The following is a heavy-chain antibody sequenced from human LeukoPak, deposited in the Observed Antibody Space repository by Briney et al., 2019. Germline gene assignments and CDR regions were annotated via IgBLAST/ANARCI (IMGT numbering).Heavy chain of an antibody. CDR3: ATSYSLAATPPWFDP. D-gene: IGHD2-15*01. J-gene: IGHJ5*02. CDR1: GYTLTELS. CDR2: FDPEDGET. V-gene: IGHV1-24*01. Sequence: ASVKVSCKVSGYTLTELSMHWVRQAPGKGLEWMGGFDPEDGETIYAQKFQGRVTMTEDTSTDTAYMELNSLRSEDTAVYYCATSYSLAATPPWFDPWGQGTLVTVSS.